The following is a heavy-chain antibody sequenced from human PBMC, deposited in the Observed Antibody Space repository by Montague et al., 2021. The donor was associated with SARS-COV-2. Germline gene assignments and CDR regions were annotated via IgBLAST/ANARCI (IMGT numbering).Heavy chain of an antibody. CDR1: GFTFSRFG. D-gene: IGHD2-15*01. J-gene: IGHJ4*02. Sequence: SLRLSCAISGFTFSRFGIIWVRQAPGKGLEWVSTFSGSGRTTYYADSVKGRFTVSRDNSTNTLYLQVDSLRAEDTAVYYCAKESRWAAVAYFDHWGQGTLVTVSS. CDR2: FSGSGRTT. V-gene: IGHV3-23*01. CDR3: AKESRWAAVAYFDH.